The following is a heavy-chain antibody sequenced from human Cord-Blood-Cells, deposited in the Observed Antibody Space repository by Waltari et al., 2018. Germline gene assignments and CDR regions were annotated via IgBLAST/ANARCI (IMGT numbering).Heavy chain of an antibody. CDR1: GFTFCSYW. V-gene: IGHV3-74*01. CDR3: ARDEGFGVVIDY. D-gene: IGHD3-3*01. CDR2: INSDGSST. Sequence: EVQLVASGGGLVQPGGSLRLSCAASGFTFCSYWMSWVRQAPGKGLVWVSRINSDGSSTSYADSVKGRFTIARDNAKNTLYLQMNSLRAEDTAVYYCARDEGFGVVIDYWGQGTLVTVSS. J-gene: IGHJ4*02.